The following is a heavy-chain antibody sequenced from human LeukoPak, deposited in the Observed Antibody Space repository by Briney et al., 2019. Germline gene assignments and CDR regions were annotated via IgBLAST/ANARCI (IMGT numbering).Heavy chain of an antibody. CDR2: IYYSGST. D-gene: IGHD3-22*01. V-gene: IGHV4-39*07. CDR3: ARVRSDYYDSTAGGFDY. CDR1: GGSISSSSYY. J-gene: IGHJ4*02. Sequence: PSETLSLTCTVSGGSISSSSYYWGWIRQPPGKGLEWIGSIYYSGSTYYNPSLKSRFTISVDTSKNQFSLKLSSVTAADTAVYYCARVRSDYYDSTAGGFDYWGQGTLVTVSS.